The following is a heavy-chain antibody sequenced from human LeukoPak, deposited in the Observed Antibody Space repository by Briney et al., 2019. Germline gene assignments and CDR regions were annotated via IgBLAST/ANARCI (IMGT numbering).Heavy chain of an antibody. D-gene: IGHD3-10*01. V-gene: IGHV4-59*01. J-gene: IGHJ1*01. Sequence: PSETLSLTCTVSGDSISSYYWSWIRQPPGKGLEWIGYVHYSGSTHYNPSLRSRVTISLDTSKSQFSLRLSSVTAADTAIYYCARDRGYFQHRGQGTLVTVSS. CDR2: VHYSGST. CDR1: GDSISSYY. CDR3: ARDRGYFQH.